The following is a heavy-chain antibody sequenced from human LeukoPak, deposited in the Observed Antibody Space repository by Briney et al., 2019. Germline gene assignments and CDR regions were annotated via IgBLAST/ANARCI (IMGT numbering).Heavy chain of an antibody. D-gene: IGHD3-10*01. CDR1: GFTFSSYG. Sequence: GGSLRLSCAASGFTFSSYGLHWVRQAPGKGLEWVAFIRYDGSNKYYADSVKGRFTISRDNSKNTLFLQMNILRADDTAVYYCAKDLPEYYGSGSYGFDYWGQGTLVTVSS. CDR2: IRYDGSNK. J-gene: IGHJ4*02. V-gene: IGHV3-30*02. CDR3: AKDLPEYYGSGSYGFDY.